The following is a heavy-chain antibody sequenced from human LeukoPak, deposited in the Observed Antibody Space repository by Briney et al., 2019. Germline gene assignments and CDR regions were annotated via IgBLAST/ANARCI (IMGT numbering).Heavy chain of an antibody. CDR3: ARGSRGPGATVRFDL. Sequence: SETLSLTCTVSGGSISSYYWSWIRQPPGKGLEWIGEINHSGSTNYNPSLKSRVTISVDTSKNQFSLKLSSVTTADTAVYYCARGSRGPGATVRFDLWGRGTLVTVSS. CDR1: GGSISSYY. V-gene: IGHV4-34*01. CDR2: INHSGST. D-gene: IGHD3-10*01. J-gene: IGHJ2*01.